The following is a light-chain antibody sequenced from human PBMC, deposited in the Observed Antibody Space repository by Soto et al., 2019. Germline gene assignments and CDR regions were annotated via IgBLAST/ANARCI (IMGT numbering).Light chain of an antibody. Sequence: QSALTQPASVSGSPGQSITISCTGTSSDVGSYNLVSWYQQHPGKAPKLMIYEGSKRPSGVSNRFSGSKSGNTASLTISGLQAEDDADYYCCSYAGSSTAVFGGGTQLTVL. J-gene: IGLJ7*01. CDR2: EGS. CDR1: SSDVGSYNL. CDR3: CSYAGSSTAV. V-gene: IGLV2-23*01.